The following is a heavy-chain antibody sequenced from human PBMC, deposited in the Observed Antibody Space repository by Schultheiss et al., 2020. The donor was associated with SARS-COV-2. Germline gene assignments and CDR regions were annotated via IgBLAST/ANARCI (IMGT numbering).Heavy chain of an antibody. J-gene: IGHJ4*02. V-gene: IGHV3-30*18. D-gene: IGHD3-16*01. CDR1: GFTFSSYG. CDR3: AKDVHLGAFDY. Sequence: GGSLRLSCAASGFTFSSYGMHWVRQAPGKGLEWVAVISYDGSNKYYADSVKGRFTISRDNSKNTLYLQMNSLRAEDTAVYYCAKDVHLGAFDYWGQGTLVTVSS. CDR2: ISYDGSNK.